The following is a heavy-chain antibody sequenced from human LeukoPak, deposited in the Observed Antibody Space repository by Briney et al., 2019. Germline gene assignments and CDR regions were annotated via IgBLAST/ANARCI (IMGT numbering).Heavy chain of an antibody. Sequence: PGGSLRLSCAASGFTFSNSWMSWVRPAPRKGLEWVANIKQDGSEKYYVDSVKGRFTISRDNAKNSLFLQMNSLRAEETAVYYCARGRATNHHWGEGALVTV. J-gene: IGHJ5*02. D-gene: IGHD1-14*01. CDR2: IKQDGSEK. V-gene: IGHV3-7*04. CDR3: ARGRATNHH. CDR1: GFTFSNSW.